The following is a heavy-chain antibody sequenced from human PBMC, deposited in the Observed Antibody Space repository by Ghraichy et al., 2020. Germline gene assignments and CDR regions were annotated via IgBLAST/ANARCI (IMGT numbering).Heavy chain of an antibody. CDR1: GFTVRSNY. CDR2: IYSGGST. D-gene: IGHD3-22*01. J-gene: IGHJ2*01. CDR3: ARDSYYDSSGYYYWYFDL. Sequence: GGSLRLSCAASGFTVRSNYMSWVRQAPGKGLEWVSVIYSGGSTYYADSVKGRFTISRDNSKNTLYLQMYRLRAEDTAVYYCARDSYYDSSGYYYWYFDLWGRGTLVTVSS. V-gene: IGHV3-66*01.